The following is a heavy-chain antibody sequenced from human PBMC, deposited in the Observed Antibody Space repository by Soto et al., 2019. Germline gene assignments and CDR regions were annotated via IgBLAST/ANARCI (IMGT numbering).Heavy chain of an antibody. CDR3: ARVLGFGEDPGSLPHDY. CDR1: GYTFTSYG. J-gene: IGHJ4*02. V-gene: IGHV1-18*01. D-gene: IGHD3-10*01. CDR2: ISAYNGNT. Sequence: QVQLVQSGAEVKKPGASVKVSCKASGYTFTSYGISWVRQAPGQGLEWMGWISAYNGNTNYAQKLQGRVTMTTDTSTSTAYMELRSLRADDTAVYYCARVLGFGEDPGSLPHDYWGQGTLVTVSS.